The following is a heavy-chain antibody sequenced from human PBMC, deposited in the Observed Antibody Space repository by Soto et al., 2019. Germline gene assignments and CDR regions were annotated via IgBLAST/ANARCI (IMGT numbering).Heavy chain of an antibody. Sequence: PSETLSLTCAVYGGSVNGYYWSWIRQPPGKGLEWIGGINHTGGTHYNPSLKSRVNMSVDTSKNQFSLRLSSVTAADTAIYYCATRITVFGLLIPPFDPWGQGTQVTVSS. D-gene: IGHD3-3*01. CDR1: GGSVNGYY. V-gene: IGHV4-34*01. CDR3: ATRITVFGLLIPPFDP. CDR2: INHTGGT. J-gene: IGHJ5*02.